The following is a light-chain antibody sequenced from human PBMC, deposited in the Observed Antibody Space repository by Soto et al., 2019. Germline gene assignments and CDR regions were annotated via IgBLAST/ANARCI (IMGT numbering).Light chain of an antibody. J-gene: IGKJ1*01. CDR1: QTVTSNY. CDR3: QDYVPRCSA. CDR2: GAS. Sequence: EIVLTQSQGTLSLSPGERATLSCGASQTVTSNYLAWYQQKPGQAPRLLSFGASIRVTGIPVTLMGTGSGTDLRLRNRRLKPQDLGASDLQDYVPRCSALGLGAKV. V-gene: IGKV3-20*01.